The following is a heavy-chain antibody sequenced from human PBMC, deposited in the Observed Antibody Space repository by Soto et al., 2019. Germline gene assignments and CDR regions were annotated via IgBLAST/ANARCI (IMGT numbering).Heavy chain of an antibody. Sequence: EVQLVESGGGLVQPGGSLRLSCAASGFTVSSNYMSWVRQAPGKGLEWVSVIFTGGSTYYAYSVNGRFTISRHSSKNTVYLQMNSLRAEDTAVYYCARDRYSSGWLDAFDIWGQGTMVTVSS. CDR1: GFTVSSNY. CDR2: IFTGGST. V-gene: IGHV3-53*04. J-gene: IGHJ3*02. D-gene: IGHD6-19*01. CDR3: ARDRYSSGWLDAFDI.